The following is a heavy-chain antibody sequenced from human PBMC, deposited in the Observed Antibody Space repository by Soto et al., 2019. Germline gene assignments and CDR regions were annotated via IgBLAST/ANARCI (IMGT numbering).Heavy chain of an antibody. D-gene: IGHD5-18*01. V-gene: IGHV1-18*01. CDR2: ISAYTGNT. CDR1: GYTFIAYG. CDR3: ALTAIDY. Sequence: GXSVKVSCKASGYTFIAYGINWVRQAPGQGLEWMGWISAYTGNTNYTQKLQGRVTMTTDTSTSTAYMELRSLRSDDTAVYYCALTAIDYWGQGTLVTVSS. J-gene: IGHJ4*02.